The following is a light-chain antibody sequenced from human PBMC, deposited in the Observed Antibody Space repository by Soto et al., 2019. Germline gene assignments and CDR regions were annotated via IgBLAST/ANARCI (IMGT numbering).Light chain of an antibody. CDR1: QSISSY. V-gene: IGKV1-5*03. CDR2: KAS. CDR3: QHYNSYSEA. Sequence: DIQMTQSPSSLSASVGDRVTITCRASQSISSYLHWYQQKPGKAPKLLIYKASTLKSGVPSRFSGSGSGTEFTLTISSLQPDDFAPYYCQHYNSYSEAFGQGTRWIS. J-gene: IGKJ1*01.